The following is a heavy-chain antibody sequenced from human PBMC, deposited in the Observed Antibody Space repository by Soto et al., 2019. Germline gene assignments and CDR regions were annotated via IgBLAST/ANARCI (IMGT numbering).Heavy chain of an antibody. J-gene: IGHJ6*02. Sequence: QVQLVESGGGVVQPGRSLRLSCAASGFTFSSYGMHWVRQAPGKGLEWVAVIWYDGSNKYYADSVKGRFTISRDNSQNTLYLQMNSLRAEDTAVYYCARGAEITWERQYYYGMDVWGQGTTVTVSS. CDR2: IWYDGSNK. V-gene: IGHV3-33*01. D-gene: IGHD1-26*01. CDR3: ARGAEITWERQYYYGMDV. CDR1: GFTFSSYG.